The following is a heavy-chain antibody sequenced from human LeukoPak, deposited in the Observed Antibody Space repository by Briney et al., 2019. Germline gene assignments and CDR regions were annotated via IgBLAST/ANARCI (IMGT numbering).Heavy chain of an antibody. CDR1: GFTFSSYA. Sequence: PGRSLRLSCAASGFTFSSYAMHWVRQAPGKGLEWVAVISYDGSNKYYADSVKGRFTISRDNSKNMIYLEMGSLKAEDTAVYYCAKECSLEIAVAGTIFDYWGQGTLVTVSS. V-gene: IGHV3-30*14. D-gene: IGHD6-19*01. CDR3: AKECSLEIAVAGTIFDY. J-gene: IGHJ4*02. CDR2: ISYDGSNK.